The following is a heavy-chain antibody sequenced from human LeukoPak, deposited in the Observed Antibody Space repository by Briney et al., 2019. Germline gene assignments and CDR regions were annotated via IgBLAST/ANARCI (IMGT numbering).Heavy chain of an antibody. CDR1: GYSFTSYW. CDR2: MYAGDSET. D-gene: IGHD2-2*01. Sequence: GESLKISCKGSGYSFTSYWIGWVRQMPGKGLEWMGIMYAGDSETRYSPSFQGQVTMSADKSINTAYLQWSSLKASDTAIYYCARGGESYALDYWGQGTLVTVSS. V-gene: IGHV5-51*01. J-gene: IGHJ4*02. CDR3: ARGGESYALDY.